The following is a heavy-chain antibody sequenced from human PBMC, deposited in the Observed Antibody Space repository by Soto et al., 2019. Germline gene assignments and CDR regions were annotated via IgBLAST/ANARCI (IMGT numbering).Heavy chain of an antibody. CDR3: ARHNAAASYYMDV. V-gene: IGHV4-39*01. CDR1: GGSISSSSYD. D-gene: IGHD6-13*01. Sequence: SETLSLTCTVSGGSISSSSYDWGWIRQPPGKGLEWIGSIYYSGSTYYSPSLKSRVTISVDTSKNQFSLKLSSVTAADTAVYYCARHNAAASYYMDVWGKGTTVTVSS. J-gene: IGHJ6*03. CDR2: IYYSGST.